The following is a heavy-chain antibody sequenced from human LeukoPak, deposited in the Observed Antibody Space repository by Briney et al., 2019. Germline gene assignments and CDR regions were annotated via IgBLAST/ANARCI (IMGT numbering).Heavy chain of an antibody. CDR2: ISYDGSNK. Sequence: QTGGSLRLSCAASGFTFSNYGMHWVRQAPGKGLGWVALISYDGSNKYYADSVKGRSTISRDNSKNTLYLQMNRLRVEDAPVYYCAKSYGDYTGSSYFGMDVWGQGTTVIVSS. CDR1: GFTFSNYG. D-gene: IGHD4-17*01. CDR3: AKSYGDYTGSSYFGMDV. J-gene: IGHJ6*02. V-gene: IGHV3-30*18.